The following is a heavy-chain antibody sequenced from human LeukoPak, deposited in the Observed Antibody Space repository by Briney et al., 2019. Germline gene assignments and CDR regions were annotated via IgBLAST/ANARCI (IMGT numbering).Heavy chain of an antibody. J-gene: IGHJ5*02. CDR2: IYSGGST. Sequence: GGSLRLSCAASGFTVSSNYMSWVRQAPGEGLEWVSVIYSGGSTYYADSVKGGFTISRDNSKNTLYLQMNSLRAEDTAVYYCARVVNYYDSSGYRNWFDPWGQGTLVIVSS. D-gene: IGHD3-22*01. CDR1: GFTVSSNY. CDR3: ARVVNYYDSSGYRNWFDP. V-gene: IGHV3-53*01.